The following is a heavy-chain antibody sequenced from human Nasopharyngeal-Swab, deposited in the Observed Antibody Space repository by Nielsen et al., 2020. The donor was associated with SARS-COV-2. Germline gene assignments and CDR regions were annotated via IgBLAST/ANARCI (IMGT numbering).Heavy chain of an antibody. Sequence: GESLKISCVASGFTFSNYWMYWVRQAPGKDLVWVSRIKHDGSGTKYADSVKGRFTISRDNAKNTLYLHMNSLTAEDTAVYYCTRDFGMATFDSWGQGTLVTVSS. CDR2: IKHDGSGT. J-gene: IGHJ4*02. D-gene: IGHD3-16*01. CDR3: TRDFGMATFDS. V-gene: IGHV3-74*03. CDR1: GFTFSNYW.